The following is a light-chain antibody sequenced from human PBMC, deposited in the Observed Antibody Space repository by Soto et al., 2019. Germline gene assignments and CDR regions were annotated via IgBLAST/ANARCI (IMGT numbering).Light chain of an antibody. J-gene: IGKJ3*01. CDR2: GAS. CDR1: QSVGSN. Sequence: EIVMTQSPATLSVSPGERATLSCRASQSVGSNLAWYQQKPGQAPRLLFFGASSRATGFPARFSGSGSGTEFTLTISSLQSEDFAVYYCQQYNNWPRTFGPGTKVDFK. CDR3: QQYNNWPRT. V-gene: IGKV3-15*01.